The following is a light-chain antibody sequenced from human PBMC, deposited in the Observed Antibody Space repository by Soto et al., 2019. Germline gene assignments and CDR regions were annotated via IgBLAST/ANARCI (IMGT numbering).Light chain of an antibody. J-gene: IGLJ2*01. V-gene: IGLV1-44*01. CDR3: ASWDDSLNGVV. Sequence: QSVLTQPPSASGTPGQRVTISCSGSNSNIGSNTVNWYQQLPGTAPKLLIYSNNQRPSGVPGRFSDSKSGTSASLAISGLQSEDEADYYCASWDDSLNGVVFGGGTKLIVL. CDR1: NSNIGSNT. CDR2: SNN.